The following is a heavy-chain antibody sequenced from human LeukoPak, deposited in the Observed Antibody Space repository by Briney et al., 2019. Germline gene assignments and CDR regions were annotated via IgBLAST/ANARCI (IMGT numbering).Heavy chain of an antibody. CDR1: GFTFSSYG. D-gene: IGHD4-17*01. J-gene: IGHJ4*02. V-gene: IGHV3-30*02. CDR3: AKDRYGDFLGFDY. CDR2: IRYDGKNK. Sequence: GGALRLSCAAPGFTFSSYGVHWVRQAPGKGLERVAFIRYDGKNKHYTDSVRGRFTISRDNSKNTLYLQMNSLTAEDTAVYYCAKDRYGDFLGFDYWGQGTLVTASS.